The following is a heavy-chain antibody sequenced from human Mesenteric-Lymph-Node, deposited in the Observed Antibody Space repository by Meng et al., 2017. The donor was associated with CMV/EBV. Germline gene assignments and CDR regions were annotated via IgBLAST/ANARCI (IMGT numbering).Heavy chain of an antibody. Sequence: SGPTLVKPTQTLMLTCTFSGFSLSTSGASVGWIRQPPGKALEWLAFIYWNDYKSYSPSLNIRLTITKGTSKNQVVLTVTNMEPADTPTYYCVHLYDFSASHLDYIDHWGQGTMVTVSS. V-gene: IGHV2-5*01. J-gene: IGHJ4*01. D-gene: IGHD3-3*01. CDR2: IYWNDYK. CDR1: GFSLSTSGAS. CDR3: VHLYDFSASHLDYIDH.